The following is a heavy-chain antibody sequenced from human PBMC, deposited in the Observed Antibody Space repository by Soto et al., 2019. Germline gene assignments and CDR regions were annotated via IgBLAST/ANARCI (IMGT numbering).Heavy chain of an antibody. D-gene: IGHD2-15*01. CDR2: IGDSGAST. J-gene: IGHJ6*04. CDR3: AKGVEVDV. Sequence: EVLLLESGGGLVQPGGSLRLSCEASGFSFSSFAMNWVRQAPGKGLEWVSAIGDSGASTYYADSVKGRFTISRDNSRNTLYLPLNGLTAEDPAVYYCAKGVEVDVWSNGTTVTVSS. CDR1: GFSFSSFA. V-gene: IGHV3-23*01.